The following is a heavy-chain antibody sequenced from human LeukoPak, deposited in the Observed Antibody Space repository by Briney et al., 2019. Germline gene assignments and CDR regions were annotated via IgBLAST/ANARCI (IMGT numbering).Heavy chain of an antibody. Sequence: GGSLRLSCAASGFTFSSYGMHWVRQAPGKGLEWVALIWYDGSNKYYTDSVKGRLTISRDNSKNTLYLQMNSLRAEDTAIYYCAREGPRGNSRFDYWGQGTLVTVSS. J-gene: IGHJ4*02. V-gene: IGHV3-33*08. CDR3: AREGPRGNSRFDY. CDR2: IWYDGSNK. D-gene: IGHD2/OR15-2a*01. CDR1: GFTFSSYG.